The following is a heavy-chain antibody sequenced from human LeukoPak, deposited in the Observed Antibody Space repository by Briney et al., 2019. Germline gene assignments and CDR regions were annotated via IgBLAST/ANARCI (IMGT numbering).Heavy chain of an antibody. CDR1: GFTFSSYE. V-gene: IGHV3-48*03. CDR3: ARDKGSAAAFDY. CDR2: ISSSGSTI. Sequence: GGSLRLSCAASGFTFSSYEMNWVRQAPGKGLEWVSYISSSGSTIYYADSVKGRFTISRGNAKNSLYLQMNSPRAEDTAVYYCARDKGSAAAFDYWGQGTLVTVSS. J-gene: IGHJ4*02. D-gene: IGHD6-13*01.